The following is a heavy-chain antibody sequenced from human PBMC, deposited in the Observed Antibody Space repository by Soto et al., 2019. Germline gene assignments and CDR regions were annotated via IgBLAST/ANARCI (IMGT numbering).Heavy chain of an antibody. CDR3: ARIGVGSRR. J-gene: IGHJ3*01. D-gene: IGHD1-26*01. CDR2: IVPIRRTA. Sequence: QVQLVQSGAEVKKSGSSVKVSCTASGGTFSSYRINWVRQAPGQGLEWVGGIVPIRRTADYAQKFQGRLTISADAGTSTMYMELRSLKYDDTAVYYCARIGVGSRRWGQGTMVTVSS. V-gene: IGHV1-69*01. CDR1: GGTFSSYR.